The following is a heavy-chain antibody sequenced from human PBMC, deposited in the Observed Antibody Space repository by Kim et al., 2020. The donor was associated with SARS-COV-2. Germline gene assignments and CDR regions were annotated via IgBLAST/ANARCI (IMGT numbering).Heavy chain of an antibody. CDR1: GFTFSNYR. CDR2: VAHDESRR. V-gene: IGHV3-30*03. CDR3: ARGIFHSRGDYFDY. D-gene: IGHD2-15*01. Sequence: GGSLRLSCVGSGFTFSNYRIHRVRQAPGKGLEWVPSVAHDESRRPYEDPVRRRFTTSRDNSKNTLYLQMNDLRVEDTAVYYCARGIFHSRGDYFDYWGQGTLVTISS. J-gene: IGHJ4*02.